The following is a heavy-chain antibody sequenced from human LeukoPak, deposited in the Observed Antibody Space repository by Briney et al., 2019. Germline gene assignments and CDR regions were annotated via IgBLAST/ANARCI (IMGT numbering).Heavy chain of an antibody. D-gene: IGHD4-17*01. V-gene: IGHV4-34*01. Sequence: KPSETLSLTCTVSGGSFSGYYWSWIRQPPGKGLEWIGEINHSGSTNYNPSLKSRVTISVDTSKNQFSLKLSSVTAADTAVYYCARWSPWQISGAVTHYYGMDVWGQGTTVTVSS. CDR1: GGSFSGYY. CDR3: ARWSPWQISGAVTHYYGMDV. CDR2: INHSGST. J-gene: IGHJ6*02.